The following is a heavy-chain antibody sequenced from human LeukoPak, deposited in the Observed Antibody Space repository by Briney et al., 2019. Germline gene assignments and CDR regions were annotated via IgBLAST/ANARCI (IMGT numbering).Heavy chain of an antibody. CDR3: ARAGQWGYTYYFDY. D-gene: IGHD3-16*02. CDR2: IYYTGST. J-gene: IGHJ4*02. V-gene: IGHV4-30-4*01. Sequence: SQTLSLTCTVSGGSISSGDYYWSWVRQPPGKGLEWIGFIYYTGSTYYNPSLKSRVTISVDTSKNQFSLKLSSVTAADTAVYYCARAGQWGYTYYFDYWGQGTLVTVSS. CDR1: GGSISSGDYY.